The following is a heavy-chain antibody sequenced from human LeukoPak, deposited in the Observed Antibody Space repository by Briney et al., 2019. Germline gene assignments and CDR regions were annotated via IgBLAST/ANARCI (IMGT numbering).Heavy chain of an antibody. CDR1: GFTFSSYA. V-gene: IGHV3-23*01. J-gene: IGHJ6*03. CDR2: ISGSGGRT. Sequence: PGGSLRLSCAASGFTFSSYAMSWVRQAPGKGLEWVSAISGSGGRTYYADSVKGRFTISRDNSKNTLYLQMNSLRAEDTAVYYCAKEGKSSGWFKKRNYYYYMDVWGKGTTVTVSS. CDR3: AKEGKSSGWFKKRNYYYYMDV. D-gene: IGHD6-19*01.